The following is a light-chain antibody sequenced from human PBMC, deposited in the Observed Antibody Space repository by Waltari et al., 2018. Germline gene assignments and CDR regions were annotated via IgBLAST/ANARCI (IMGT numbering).Light chain of an antibody. J-gene: IGLJ3*02. CDR1: GPNIRAGYD. CDR2: GSS. Sequence: QSVLTQPPSVSGAPGQRVTISCTGSGPNIRAGYDVPWSPQLPRAAPKLPIYGSSTRPLGVPDRFFGSTSGTSASLAITGLQAEDEADYYCQSYDTSLSVVFGGGTKLTVL. V-gene: IGLV1-40*01. CDR3: QSYDTSLSVV.